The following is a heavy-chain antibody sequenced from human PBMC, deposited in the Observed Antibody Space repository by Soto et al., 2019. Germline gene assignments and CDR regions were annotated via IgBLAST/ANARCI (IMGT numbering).Heavy chain of an antibody. J-gene: IGHJ4*02. CDR2: INHSGST. V-gene: IGHV4-34*01. Sequence: QVQLQQWGAGLLKPSETLSLTCAVYGGSFSGYYWSWIRQPPGKGLEWIGEINHSGSTNYNPSLKSRVTISVDTSKNQFSLKLSSVTAADTAVYYCARGRFATYYYDSSGCFLDYWGQGTLVTVSS. D-gene: IGHD3-22*01. CDR3: ARGRFATYYYDSSGCFLDY. CDR1: GGSFSGYY.